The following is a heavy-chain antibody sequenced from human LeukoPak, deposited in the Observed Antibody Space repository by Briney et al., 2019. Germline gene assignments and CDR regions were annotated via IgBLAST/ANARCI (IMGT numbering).Heavy chain of an antibody. D-gene: IGHD6-13*01. CDR3: SSSWDFDY. J-gene: IGHJ4*02. CDR2: ISYDGSNK. Sequence: AGGSLRLSCAASGFTFSSYAMHWGRQAPGKVLEWVAVISYDGSNKYYADSVKGRFTISRDNSKNTLYLQMNSLRAEDTAVYYCSSSWDFDYWGQGTLVTVSS. CDR1: GFTFSSYA. V-gene: IGHV3-30*04.